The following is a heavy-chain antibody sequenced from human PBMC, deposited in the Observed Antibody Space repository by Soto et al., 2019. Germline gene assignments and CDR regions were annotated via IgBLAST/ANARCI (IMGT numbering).Heavy chain of an antibody. V-gene: IGHV4-39*01. CDR3: ARQYYYGAGSYGDWFDP. CDR2: IYYSGST. CDR1: GGSISSSSYY. Sequence: QLQLQESGPGLVKPSETLSLTCTVSGGSISSSSYYWGWIRQPPGKGLEWIGSIYYSGSTYYNPSLKSRVTITVDTSKNQFSLKLRSVTAADTAVDYCARQYYYGAGSYGDWFDPWGQGTLVTVSS. J-gene: IGHJ5*02. D-gene: IGHD3-10*01.